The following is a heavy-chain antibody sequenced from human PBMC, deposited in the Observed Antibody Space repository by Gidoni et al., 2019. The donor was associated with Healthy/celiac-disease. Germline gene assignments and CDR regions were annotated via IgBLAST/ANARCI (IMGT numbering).Heavy chain of an antibody. CDR2: INHSGST. Sequence: QVPLQQWGAGLLKPSETLSLPCAVYGASFSGYYWSWIRQPPGKGLEWIGEINHSGSTNYNPSLKSRVTISVDTSKNQFSLKLSSVTAADTAVYYCARDIGAVAGKIDYWGQGTLVTVSS. V-gene: IGHV4-34*01. CDR3: ARDIGAVAGKIDY. J-gene: IGHJ4*02. CDR1: GASFSGYY. D-gene: IGHD6-19*01.